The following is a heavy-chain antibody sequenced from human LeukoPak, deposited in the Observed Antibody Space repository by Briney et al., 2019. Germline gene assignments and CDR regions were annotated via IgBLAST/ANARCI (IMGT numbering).Heavy chain of an antibody. CDR2: INHSGST. J-gene: IGHJ5*02. CDR1: GGSFSGYY. D-gene: IGHD5-12*01. CDR3: ARHEDVATSAWASKKRLYWFDP. V-gene: IGHV4-34*01. Sequence: PSETLSLTCTVYGGSFSGYYWSWIRQPPGKGLEWIGEINHSGSTNYNPSLKSRVTISVDTSKNQFSLKLSSVTAADTAVYYCARHEDVATSAWASKKRLYWFDPWGQGTLVTVSS.